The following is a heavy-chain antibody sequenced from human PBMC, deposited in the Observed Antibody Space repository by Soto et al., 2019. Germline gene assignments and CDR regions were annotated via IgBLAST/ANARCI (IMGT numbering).Heavy chain of an antibody. V-gene: IGHV1-69*13. Sequence: SVKVSCKASGGTFSSYAISWVRQAPGQGLEWMGGIIPIFGTANYAQKFQGRVTITADESTSTAYMELSSLRSEDTAVYYCARLGYCSGGSCGSSFLDYWGQGTLVTVSS. J-gene: IGHJ4*02. CDR1: GGTFSSYA. CDR2: IIPIFGTA. D-gene: IGHD2-15*01. CDR3: ARLGYCSGGSCGSSFLDY.